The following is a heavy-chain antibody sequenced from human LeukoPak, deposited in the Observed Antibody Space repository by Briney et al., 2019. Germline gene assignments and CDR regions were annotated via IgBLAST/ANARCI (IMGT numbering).Heavy chain of an antibody. CDR1: GFTFSTYS. CDR2: ISNSGTI. Sequence: GGSVRLSCAASGFTFSTYSMNWVRQSPGKGLEWVSYISNSGTIYYADSVRGRFTISRDNAKNSLYLQMNSLRAEDTAVYYCARDQTKFLVAVSDFDYWGQGTLVTVSS. D-gene: IGHD2-15*01. V-gene: IGHV3-48*04. J-gene: IGHJ4*02. CDR3: ARDQTKFLVAVSDFDY.